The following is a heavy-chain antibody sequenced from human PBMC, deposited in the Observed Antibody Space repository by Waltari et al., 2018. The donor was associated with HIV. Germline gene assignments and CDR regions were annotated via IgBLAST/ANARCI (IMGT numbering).Heavy chain of an antibody. CDR3: ATTSTVGRNWHFDV. J-gene: IGHJ2*01. CDR2: IYGGGSP. D-gene: IGHD4-17*01. Sequence: EVQVVESGGSLIQPGGSLRVSGAAHGFTVSGWSWTWVRQAPGKGLEWISLIYGGGSPSYADSVKGRFTLSRDTSTNTIYLQMDNLRAEDTAMYHCATTSTVGRNWHFDVWGRGSLVTVSS. CDR1: GFTVSGWS. V-gene: IGHV3-53*01.